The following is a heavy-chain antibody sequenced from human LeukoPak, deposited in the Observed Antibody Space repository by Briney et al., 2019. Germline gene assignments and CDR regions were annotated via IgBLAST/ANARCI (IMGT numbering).Heavy chain of an antibody. Sequence: ASVKVSCKASRGTFSSYAISWVRQAPGQGLEWMGRIIPILGIANYAQKFQGRVTITADKSTSTAYMELSSLRSEDTAVYYCARDLNRGIAVAGDWGQGTLVTVSS. J-gene: IGHJ4*02. D-gene: IGHD6-19*01. CDR2: IIPILGIA. V-gene: IGHV1-69*04. CDR3: ARDLNRGIAVAGD. CDR1: RGTFSSYA.